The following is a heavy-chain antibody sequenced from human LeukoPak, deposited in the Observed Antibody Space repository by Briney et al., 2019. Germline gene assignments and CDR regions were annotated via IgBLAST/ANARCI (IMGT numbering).Heavy chain of an antibody. CDR3: ARDVGSSSVRWFDP. V-gene: IGHV4-61*02. CDR2: IYTSGST. CDR1: GGSISSNKYY. D-gene: IGHD6-6*01. Sequence: PSETLSLTCTVSGGSISSNKYYWGWIRQPAGKGLEWIGRIYTSGSTTSNPSLKSPVTISVDTSKNQFSLKLSSVTAADTAEYYCARDVGSSSVRWFDPWGQGTLVTVSS. J-gene: IGHJ5*02.